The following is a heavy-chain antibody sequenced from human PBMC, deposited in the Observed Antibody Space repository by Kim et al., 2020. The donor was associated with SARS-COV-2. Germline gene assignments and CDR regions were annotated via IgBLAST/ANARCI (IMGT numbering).Heavy chain of an antibody. Sequence: GGSLRLSCAASGFTFSSYSMNWVRQAPGKGLEWVSSISSSSSYIYYADSVKGRFTISRDNAKNSLYLQMNSLRAEDTAVYYCARDVPPPRYFDWPWFDPWGQGTLVTVSS. CDR2: ISSSSSYI. J-gene: IGHJ5*02. CDR3: ARDVPPPRYFDWPWFDP. D-gene: IGHD3-9*01. CDR1: GFTFSSYS. V-gene: IGHV3-21*01.